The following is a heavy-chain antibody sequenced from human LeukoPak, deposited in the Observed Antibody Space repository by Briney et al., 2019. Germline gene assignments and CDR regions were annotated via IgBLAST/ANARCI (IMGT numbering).Heavy chain of an antibody. V-gene: IGHV3-7*03. CDR3: ARVRCSGGSCYFDYFDY. Sequence: PGGSLRLSCAASGFTFSSYWMSWGRQAPGKGLEWVANIKQDGSEKYYVDSVKGRFTISRDNAKNSLYLQMNSLRAEDTAVYYCARVRCSGGSCYFDYFDYWGQGTLVTVSS. J-gene: IGHJ4*02. CDR1: GFTFSSYW. D-gene: IGHD2-15*01. CDR2: IKQDGSEK.